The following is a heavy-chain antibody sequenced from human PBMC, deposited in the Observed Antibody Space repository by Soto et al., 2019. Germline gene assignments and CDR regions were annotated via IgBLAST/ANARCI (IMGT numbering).Heavy chain of an antibody. J-gene: IGHJ6*02. D-gene: IGHD3-16*01. Sequence: QLVESGGGLVKPGGSLRLSCEASGFSLGGDSMDWVRQAPGKGLEWVSSITSGGNYIFYSDSVKGRFTSSRDKAKNSLFLQMERLKTEDTAVYYCTREKGSQLRLHVWGQGTTVTVS. CDR2: ITSGGNYI. V-gene: IGHV3-21*02. CDR3: TREKGSQLRLHV. CDR1: GFSLGGDS.